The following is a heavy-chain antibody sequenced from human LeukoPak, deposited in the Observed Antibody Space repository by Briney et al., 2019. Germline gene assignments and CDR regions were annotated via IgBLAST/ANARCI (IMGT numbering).Heavy chain of an antibody. CDR3: ARDPITNVVVQYEHAFDI. J-gene: IGHJ3*02. CDR1: GFTFSDYY. D-gene: IGHD3-22*01. CDR2: ISSSGSTI. V-gene: IGHV3-11*01. Sequence: GGSLRLSCAASGFTFSDYYMSWIRQAPGKGLEWVSYISSSGSTIYYADSVKGRFTISRDNAKNSLYLQMNSLRAEDTAVYYCARDPITNVVVQYEHAFDIWGQGTMVTVSS.